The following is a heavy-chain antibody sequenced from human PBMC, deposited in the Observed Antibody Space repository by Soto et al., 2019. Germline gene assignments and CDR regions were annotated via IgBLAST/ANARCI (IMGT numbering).Heavy chain of an antibody. CDR1: GGTFSSYA. CDR2: IIPIFGTA. CDR3: ARDVIAAAGLCDY. J-gene: IGHJ4*02. V-gene: IGHV1-69*13. D-gene: IGHD6-13*01. Sequence: SVKVSCKASGGTFSSYAISWVRQAPGQGHEWMGGIIPIFGTANYAQKFQGRVTITADESTSTAYMELSSLRSEDTAVYYCARDVIAAAGLCDYWGQGTLVTVSS.